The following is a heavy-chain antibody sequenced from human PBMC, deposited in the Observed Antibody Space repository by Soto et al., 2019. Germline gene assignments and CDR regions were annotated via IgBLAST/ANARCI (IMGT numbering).Heavy chain of an antibody. CDR1: GYTFTSYG. V-gene: IGHV1-18*01. Sequence: ASVKVSCTASGYTFTSYGISWVRQAPGQGLEWMGWISAYNGNTNYAQKLQGRVTMTTDTSTSTAYMELRSLRSDDTAVYYCARDDGIAVAALIDYWGQGTLVTVSS. J-gene: IGHJ4*02. D-gene: IGHD6-19*01. CDR3: ARDDGIAVAALIDY. CDR2: ISAYNGNT.